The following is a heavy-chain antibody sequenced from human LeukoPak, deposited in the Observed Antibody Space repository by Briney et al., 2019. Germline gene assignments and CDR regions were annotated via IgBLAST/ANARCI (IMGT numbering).Heavy chain of an antibody. V-gene: IGHV3-7*01. CDR3: ARDKLRYFDWLSAGDHDAFDI. D-gene: IGHD3-9*01. Sequence: GGSLRLSCAASGFTFSSYWMSWVRQAPGKGLEWVANIKQDGSEKYYVDSVKGRFTISRDNAKNSLYLQMNSLRAEDTAVYYCARDKLRYFDWLSAGDHDAFDIWGQGTMVTVSS. J-gene: IGHJ3*02. CDR1: GFTFSSYW. CDR2: IKQDGSEK.